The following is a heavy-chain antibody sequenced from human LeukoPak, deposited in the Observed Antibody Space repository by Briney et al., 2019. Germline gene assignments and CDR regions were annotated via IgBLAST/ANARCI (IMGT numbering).Heavy chain of an antibody. V-gene: IGHV5-51*01. CDR2: IYIGDSDT. D-gene: IGHD1/OR15-1a*01. CDR3: ARGTALRHYYFDY. CDR1: GFSFTTYS. J-gene: IGHJ4*02. Sequence: GESLKISYKASGFSFTTYSIGWVRQMPGKGLEWMGIIYIGDSDTRYSPSFQGQVTISADKSITTAYLQWSSLKASDTAMYYCARGTALRHYYFDYWGQGSLVTVSS.